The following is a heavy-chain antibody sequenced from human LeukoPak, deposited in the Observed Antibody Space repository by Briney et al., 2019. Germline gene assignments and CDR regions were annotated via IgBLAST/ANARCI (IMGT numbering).Heavy chain of an antibody. D-gene: IGHD5-12*01. Sequence: SVKVSCKASGGTFSSYAISWVRQAPGQGLEWMGGIIPIFGTANYAQKFQGRVTITADESTSTAYMELSSLRSEDTAVYYCARGGLRGSGYDSNYYGMDVWGKGTTVTVSS. CDR2: IIPIFGTA. J-gene: IGHJ6*04. V-gene: IGHV1-69*13. CDR1: GGTFSSYA. CDR3: ARGGLRGSGYDSNYYGMDV.